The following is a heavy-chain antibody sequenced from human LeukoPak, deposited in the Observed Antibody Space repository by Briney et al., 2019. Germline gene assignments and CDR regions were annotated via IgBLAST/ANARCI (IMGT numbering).Heavy chain of an antibody. CDR2: INHSGST. D-gene: IGHD6-19*01. Sequence: PSETLSLTCAVYSGSFSGYYWSWIRQPPGKGLEWIGEINHSGSTNFNPSLKSRVTISVDKSKNQFSLKLSSVTAADTAVYYCARGNIAVAGLFDYWGQGTLVTVSS. CDR3: ARGNIAVAGLFDY. CDR1: SGSFSGYY. V-gene: IGHV4-34*01. J-gene: IGHJ4*02.